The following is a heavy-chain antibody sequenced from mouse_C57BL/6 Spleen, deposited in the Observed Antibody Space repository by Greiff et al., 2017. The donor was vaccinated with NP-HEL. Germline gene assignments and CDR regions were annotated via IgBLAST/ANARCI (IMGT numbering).Heavy chain of an antibody. CDR3: ARSGGYSNYLYYAMDY. Sequence: QVQLQQPGTELVKPGASVKLSCKASGYTFTSYWMHWVKQRPGQGLEWIGNINPSNGGTNYNEKFKSKATLTVDKSSSTAYMQLSSLTSEDSAVYYCARSGGYSNYLYYAMDYWGQGTSVTVSS. D-gene: IGHD2-5*01. J-gene: IGHJ4*01. CDR2: INPSNGGT. V-gene: IGHV1-53*01. CDR1: GYTFTSYW.